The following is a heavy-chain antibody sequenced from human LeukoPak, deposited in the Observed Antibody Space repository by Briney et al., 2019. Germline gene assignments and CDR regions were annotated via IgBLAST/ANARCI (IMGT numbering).Heavy chain of an antibody. CDR2: IIPIFGTA. D-gene: IGHD3-3*01. CDR1: GGTFSSYA. Sequence: SVKVSCKASGGTFSSYAISWVRQAPGQGLEWMGGIIPIFGTATYAQKFQGRVTITADESTSTAYMKLSSLRSEDTAVYNCASQARFLEWLLPYFDYWGQGTLVTVSS. V-gene: IGHV1-69*13. J-gene: IGHJ4*02. CDR3: ASQARFLEWLLPYFDY.